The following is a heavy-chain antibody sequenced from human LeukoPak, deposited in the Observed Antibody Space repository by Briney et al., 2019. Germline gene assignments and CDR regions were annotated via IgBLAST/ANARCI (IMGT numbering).Heavy chain of an antibody. D-gene: IGHD6-13*01. J-gene: IGHJ3*02. CDR1: GYSFNNYL. V-gene: IGHV5-51*01. Sequence: GESLKISCKGSGYSFNNYLIGWVRQMPGEGLEWMGIIYPGDSDTTYNPPFRGQVTISADKSINTAYLQWSSLKASDTAMYYCARHLIAASTTDRSPFDIWGQGTMVTVSS. CDR3: ARHLIAASTTDRSPFDI. CDR2: IYPGDSDT.